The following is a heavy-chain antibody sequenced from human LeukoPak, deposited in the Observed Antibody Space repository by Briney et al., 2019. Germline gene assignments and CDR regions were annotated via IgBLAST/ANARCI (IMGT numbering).Heavy chain of an antibody. Sequence: GGSLRLSCAASGFTFSSYAMSWVRQAPGKGLEWVSAISGSGGSTYYADSVKGRFTISRDNSKNTLYLQMNSLRAEDTAVYYCAKSGTTSLYYYYYMDVWGKGTTVTISS. CDR3: AKSGTTSLYYYYYMDV. D-gene: IGHD1-1*01. J-gene: IGHJ6*03. V-gene: IGHV3-23*01. CDR2: ISGSGGST. CDR1: GFTFSSYA.